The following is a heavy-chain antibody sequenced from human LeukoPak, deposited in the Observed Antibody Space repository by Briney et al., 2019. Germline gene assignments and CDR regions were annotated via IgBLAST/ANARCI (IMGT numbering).Heavy chain of an antibody. CDR2: IIPIFGTA. Sequence: SVKLSCKASGGTFGSYAISWVRQAPGQGLEWMGGIIPIFGTANYAHKFQGRVTITADESTSTAYMELSSLRSEDTAVYYCARVPFFYDFWSGYIDYWGQGTLVTVSS. D-gene: IGHD3-3*01. V-gene: IGHV1-69*13. CDR1: GGTFGSYA. J-gene: IGHJ4*02. CDR3: ARVPFFYDFWSGYIDY.